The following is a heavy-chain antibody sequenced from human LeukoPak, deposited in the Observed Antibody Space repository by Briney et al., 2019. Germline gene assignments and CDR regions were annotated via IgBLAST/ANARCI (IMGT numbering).Heavy chain of an antibody. CDR2: ISGSGGST. V-gene: IGHV3-23*01. Sequence: GGSLRLSCAASGFTFSSYGMCWVRQAPGKGLEWVSAISGSGGSTYYADSVKGRFTISRDNSKNTLYLQMNSLRAEDTAVYYCARLWFGEEYFDYWGQGTLVTVSS. J-gene: IGHJ4*02. D-gene: IGHD3-10*01. CDR3: ARLWFGEEYFDY. CDR1: GFTFSSYG.